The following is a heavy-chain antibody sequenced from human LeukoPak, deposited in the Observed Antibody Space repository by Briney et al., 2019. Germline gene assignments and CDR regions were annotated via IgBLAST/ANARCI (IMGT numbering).Heavy chain of an antibody. CDR3: ARAGVREYYFDY. CDR2: ISSSSSYI. V-gene: IGHV3-21*01. D-gene: IGHD3-10*01. J-gene: IGHJ4*02. CDR1: GFTFSNVW. Sequence: GGSLRLSCAASGFTFSNVWMNWVRQAPGKGLEWVSSISSSSSYIYYADSVKGRFTISRDNAKNSLYLQMNSPRAEDTAVYYCARAGVREYYFDYWGQGTLVTVSS.